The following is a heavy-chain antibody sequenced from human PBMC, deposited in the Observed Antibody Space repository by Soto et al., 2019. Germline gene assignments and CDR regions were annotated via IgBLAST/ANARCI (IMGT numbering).Heavy chain of an antibody. CDR1: GYTFTSYA. CDR2: INAGNGNT. D-gene: IGHD2-15*01. V-gene: IGHV1-3*01. Sequence: ASGKVSCEASGYTFTSYAMHLVRQAPGQRLEWMGWINAGNGNTKYSQKFQGRVTITRDTSASTAYMELSSLRSEDTAVYYCAFIGGDVLDIRVKGTTVTVSS. CDR3: AFIGGDVLDI. J-gene: IGHJ3*02.